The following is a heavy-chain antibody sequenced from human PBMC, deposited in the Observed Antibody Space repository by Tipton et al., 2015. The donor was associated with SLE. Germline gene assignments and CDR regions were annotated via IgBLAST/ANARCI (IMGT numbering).Heavy chain of an antibody. V-gene: IGHV3-53*04. CDR3: ARILAARGIDF. CDR1: GFTFSSYG. Sequence: SLRLSCAASGFTFSSYGMHWVRQAPGKGLEWVSVIYSGGSTYYADSVKGRFTISRHNSKNTLYLQMNSLRAEDTAVYYCARILAARGIDFWGQGTMVTVSS. J-gene: IGHJ3*01. CDR2: IYSGGST. D-gene: IGHD6-6*01.